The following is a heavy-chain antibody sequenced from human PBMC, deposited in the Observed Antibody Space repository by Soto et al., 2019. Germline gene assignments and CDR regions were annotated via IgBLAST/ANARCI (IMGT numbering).Heavy chain of an antibody. Sequence: QVHLVQSGAEVKKPGASVKVSCKGSGYAFTTYGITWVRQAPGQGLEWMGWISAHNGNTNYAQKLQGTVTVARDPSTSTAYMALRSVRSEDPAVYDCARGRSGDYWGQGAVVTVSS. CDR3: ARGRSGDY. J-gene: IGHJ4*02. V-gene: IGHV1-18*01. CDR1: GYAFTTYG. CDR2: ISAHNGNT.